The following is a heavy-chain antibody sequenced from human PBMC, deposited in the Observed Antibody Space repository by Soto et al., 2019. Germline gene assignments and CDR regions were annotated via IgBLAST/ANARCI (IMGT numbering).Heavy chain of an antibody. V-gene: IGHV1-69*13. CDR1: GGTFGSQG. CDR3: ARGAMANFDY. D-gene: IGHD5-18*01. Sequence: SVKVSCKASGGTFGSQGIAWVRQAPGQGLEWMGGFIAMLGTPTYAKKVQGRATISADESLTSSYLELRSLRSEDTGVYFCARGAMANFDYWGQGTVVTVXS. CDR2: FIAMLGTP. J-gene: IGHJ4*02.